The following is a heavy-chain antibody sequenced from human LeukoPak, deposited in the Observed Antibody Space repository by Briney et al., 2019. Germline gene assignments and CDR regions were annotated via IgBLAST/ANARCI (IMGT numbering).Heavy chain of an antibody. Sequence: GGSLRLSCAASGFTFSSWYMYWVRQRPGKGLEWLCRITSDGSTSYYADSVRGRFTISRDNAKNTLYLQMNSLTDEDTAVYYSASPKPDYWGQGTLVTVSS. V-gene: IGHV3-74*01. CDR1: GFTFSSWY. CDR2: ITSDGSTS. CDR3: ASPKPDY. J-gene: IGHJ4*02.